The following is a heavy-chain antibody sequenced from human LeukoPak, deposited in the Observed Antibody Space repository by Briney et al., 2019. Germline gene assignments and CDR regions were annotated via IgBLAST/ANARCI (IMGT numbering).Heavy chain of an antibody. Sequence: PSEALSLPCTVSGDSITSYYWSWIRQPPGKGLEWIGYIYYSGSTNYNPSLKSRVTTSVDTSKNQFSLKLSSVTAADTAVYYCARRINYFDYWGQGILVTVSS. CDR1: GDSITSYY. J-gene: IGHJ4*02. D-gene: IGHD2-15*01. CDR2: IYYSGST. CDR3: ARRINYFDY. V-gene: IGHV4-59*08.